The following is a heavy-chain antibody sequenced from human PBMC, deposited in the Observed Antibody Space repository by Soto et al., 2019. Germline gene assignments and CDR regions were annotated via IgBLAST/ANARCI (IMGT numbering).Heavy chain of an antibody. CDR2: VHYSGSV. Sequence: QVQLQQSGPGLVKPSQTLSLTCTVSGGSISFDHYHWTWIRQPPGKGLEWIGYVHYSGSVLYNPSLQSRVYISVETSKNQFSLKLSSVTAADTAVYFCAREDDGGDRDYYGLDVWGQGTTVTVSS. CDR3: AREDDGGDRDYYGLDV. J-gene: IGHJ6*02. CDR1: GGSISFDHYH. D-gene: IGHD2-21*02. V-gene: IGHV4-30-4*01.